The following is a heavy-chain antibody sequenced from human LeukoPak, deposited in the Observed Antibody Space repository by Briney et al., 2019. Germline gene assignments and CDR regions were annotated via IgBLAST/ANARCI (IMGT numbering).Heavy chain of an antibody. Sequence: GASVKVSCKASGYTFTSYYMHWVRQAPGQGLEWMGIINPSGGSTSYVQKFQGRVTMTRDTSTSTVYMELSSLRSEDTAVYYCARGRRSGYDLGPWGFDYWGQGTLVTASS. CDR1: GYTFTSYY. V-gene: IGHV1-46*01. CDR3: ARGRRSGYDLGPWGFDY. J-gene: IGHJ4*02. D-gene: IGHD5-12*01. CDR2: INPSGGST.